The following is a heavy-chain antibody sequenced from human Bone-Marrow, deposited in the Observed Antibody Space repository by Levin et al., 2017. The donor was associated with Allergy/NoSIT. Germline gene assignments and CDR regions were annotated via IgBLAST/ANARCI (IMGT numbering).Heavy chain of an antibody. CDR3: ARDPLNFAVAGHDY. J-gene: IGHJ4*02. V-gene: IGHV3-20*04. CDR2: ITWNGDRT. Sequence: GESLKISCAASGFIFDDYAMSWVRQGPGKGLEWVCGITWNGDRTRYADSVKGRFTISRDNAKNYLFLQMNSLRAEDTAVYYCARDPLNFAVAGHDYWGQGALVTVSS. CDR1: GFIFDDYA. D-gene: IGHD6-19*01.